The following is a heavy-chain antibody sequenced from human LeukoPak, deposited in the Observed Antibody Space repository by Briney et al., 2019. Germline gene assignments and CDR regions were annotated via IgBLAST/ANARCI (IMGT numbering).Heavy chain of an antibody. CDR1: GNSISSGDYY. CDR2: IYTSGSA. J-gene: IGHJ4*02. Sequence: PSQTLSLTCTVSGNSISSGDYYWSWIRQPAGKGLEWIGRIYTSGSANYSPSRESRVTISVDTSKNQFSLKLSSVTAADTAVYYCARRGGSGYDYWGQGTLVTVSS. CDR3: ARRGGSGYDY. D-gene: IGHD3-10*01. V-gene: IGHV4-61*02.